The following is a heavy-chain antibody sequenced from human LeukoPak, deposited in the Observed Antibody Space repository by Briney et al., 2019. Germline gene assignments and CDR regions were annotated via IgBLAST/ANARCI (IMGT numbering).Heavy chain of an antibody. CDR1: GGTFISYA. CDR3: ARDYYGSGSYSYYYYYGMDV. D-gene: IGHD3-10*01. J-gene: IGHJ6*02. V-gene: IGHV1-69*13. Sequence: SVRVSCKASGGTFISYAISWVRQAPGQGLEWMGGIIPIFGTANYAQKFQGRVTITADESTSTAYMELSSLRSEDTAVYYCARDYYGSGSYSYYYYYGMDVWGQGTTVTVSS. CDR2: IIPIFGTA.